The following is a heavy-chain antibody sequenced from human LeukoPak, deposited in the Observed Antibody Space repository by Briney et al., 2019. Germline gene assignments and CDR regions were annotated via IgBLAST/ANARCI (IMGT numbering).Heavy chain of an antibody. CDR3: ATARSDYKWVPWTGGNAFDS. J-gene: IGHJ3*02. Sequence: ASVKVSCKDSGFTLTELSMHWVRQAPGKGLEWMAGFYPEDGETIYAQKFQGRVTMTEDTSTDTAYMELSSLRSEDTAVYYCATARSDYKWVPWTGGNAFDSWGQGSMVTVSS. V-gene: IGHV1-24*01. CDR2: FYPEDGET. D-gene: IGHD4-11*01. CDR1: GFTLTELS.